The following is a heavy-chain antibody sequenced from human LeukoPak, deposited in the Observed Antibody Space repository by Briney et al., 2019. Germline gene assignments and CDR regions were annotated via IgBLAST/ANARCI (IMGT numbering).Heavy chain of an antibody. CDR2: IKSESDGGTT. J-gene: IGHJ5*02. Sequence: GGSLRLSCVASRFAFSQAWMSWVRQAPGKGLEWVGRIKSESDGGTTDYAAPVKGRFTISRDDSKNTLFLQMNSLQTEDTAVYYCTAEPNWFDPWGQGTLVTVSS. V-gene: IGHV3-15*01. CDR1: RFAFSQAW. D-gene: IGHD1-14*01. CDR3: TAEPNWFDP.